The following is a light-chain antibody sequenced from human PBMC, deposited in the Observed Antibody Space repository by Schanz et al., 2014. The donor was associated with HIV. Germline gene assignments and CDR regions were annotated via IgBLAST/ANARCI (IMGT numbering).Light chain of an antibody. J-gene: IGLJ3*02. CDR2: GNT. CDR3: AAWDDSLRGVV. V-gene: IGLV1-40*01. Sequence: QSVLAQPPSVSGAPGQRVTISCTGSSSNIGAGYDVPWYQQLPGTAPKLLIYGNTNRPSGVPDRFSGSKSGTSASLAISGLQSEDEAAYYCAAWDDSLRGVVFGGGTKLTVL. CDR1: SSNIGAGYD.